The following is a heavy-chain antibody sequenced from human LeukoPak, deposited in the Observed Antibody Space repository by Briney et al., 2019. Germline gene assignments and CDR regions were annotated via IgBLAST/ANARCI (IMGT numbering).Heavy chain of an antibody. D-gene: IGHD5-12*01. CDR1: GGSISNYY. CDR3: AHSGYDLYSYYFDY. V-gene: IGHV4-4*07. CDR2: IYTSGST. Sequence: SETLSLTCTVSGGSISNYYWSWIRQPAGKGLEWIGRIYTSGSTNYNPSLKSRVTMSVDTSKSQFSLKLRSVTAADTAVYYGAHSGYDLYSYYFDYWGQGTLVTVSS. J-gene: IGHJ4*02.